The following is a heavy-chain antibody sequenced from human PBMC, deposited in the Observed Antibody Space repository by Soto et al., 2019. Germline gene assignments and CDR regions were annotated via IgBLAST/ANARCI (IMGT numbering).Heavy chain of an antibody. V-gene: IGHV3-21*01. J-gene: IGHJ4*02. D-gene: IGHD3-16*01. CDR3: ARAIRSRGGYYFDY. CDR2: ISSSSSYI. CDR1: GFTFSSYS. Sequence: EVQLVESGGGLVKPGGSLRLSCAASGFTFSSYSMNWVRQAPGKGLEWVSSISSSSSYIYYADSVKGRFTISRDNAKNSLYRQMNSLRAEDTAVYYCARAIRSRGGYYFDYWGQGTLVTVSS.